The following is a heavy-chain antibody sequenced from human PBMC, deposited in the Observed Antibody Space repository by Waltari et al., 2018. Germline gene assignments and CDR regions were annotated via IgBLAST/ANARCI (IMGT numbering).Heavy chain of an antibody. Sequence: EVQVVESGGGLVQPGGSLRLSCEASGFSSSSYEMNWIRQAPGKGLEWVSYISNSGSTMYYADSVKSRFTISRDNAKNSLYLEMNSLRAEDTAVYYCARPSTEYYYYYYYMDVWGKGTTVTVS. CDR2: ISNSGSTM. J-gene: IGHJ6*03. V-gene: IGHV3-48*03. CDR1: GFSSSSYE. CDR3: ARPSTEYYYYYYYMDV.